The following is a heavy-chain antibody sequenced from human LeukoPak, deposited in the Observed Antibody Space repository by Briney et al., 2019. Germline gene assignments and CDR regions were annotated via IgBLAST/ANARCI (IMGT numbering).Heavy chain of an antibody. CDR1: GFTFSSYA. CDR2: ISGSGGST. CDR3: TTGIGNYYYY. V-gene: IGHV3-23*01. J-gene: IGHJ4*02. D-gene: IGHD1-14*01. Sequence: PGGSLRLSCAASGFTFSSYAMSWVRQAPGKGLEWVSAISGSGGSTYYADSVKGRFTISRDNAKNTLYLQMDSPRAEDTAVYYCTTGIGNYYYYWGQGTLVTVAS.